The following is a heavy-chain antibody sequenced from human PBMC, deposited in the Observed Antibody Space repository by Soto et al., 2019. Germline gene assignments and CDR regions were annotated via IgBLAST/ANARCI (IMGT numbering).Heavy chain of an antibody. CDR2: INHAGSA. CDR3: ARGLITVSQYSGGWYYFDS. V-gene: IGHV4-34*01. Sequence: QVQLQQSGAGLLKPSETLSLTCDVYGGSFSGYIWTWIRQTPGKGLQWIGQINHAGSANYNPSLMSRVTISVHTSNSQCSLDLSAVTAADTAVYYCARGLITVSQYSGGWYYFDSCGQGTQVTVSS. D-gene: IGHD3-22*01. CDR1: GGSFSGYI. J-gene: IGHJ4*02.